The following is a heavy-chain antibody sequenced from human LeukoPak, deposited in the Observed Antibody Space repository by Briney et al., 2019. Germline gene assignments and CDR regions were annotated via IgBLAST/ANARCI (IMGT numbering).Heavy chain of an antibody. J-gene: IGHJ5*02. D-gene: IGHD2-2*01. Sequence: PSETLSLTCAVYGGSFSGYYWSWIRQPPGKGLEWIGEINHSGSTNYNPSLKSRVTISVDTSKNQFSLKLSSVTAADTAVYYCARAGVVVVPAAIGRWFDPWGQGTLVTVSS. V-gene: IGHV4-34*01. CDR1: GGSFSGYY. CDR2: INHSGST. CDR3: ARAGVVVVPAAIGRWFDP.